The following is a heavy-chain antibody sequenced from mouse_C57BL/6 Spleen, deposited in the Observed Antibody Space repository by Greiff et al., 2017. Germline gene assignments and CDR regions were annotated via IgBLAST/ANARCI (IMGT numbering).Heavy chain of an antibody. CDR3: TRSPFAY. V-gene: IGHV6-3*01. CDR1: GGNGRKDG. J-gene: IGHJ3*01. CDR2: IRLKSDNYAT. Sequence: DVMLVESGGGLVEHGGSMKLSCVAGGGNGRKDGMNGVGQSPEKGLEWVAQIRLKSDNYATHYAESVKGRFTISRDDSKSSVYLQMNNLRAEDTGIYYCTRSPFAYWGQGTLVTVSA.